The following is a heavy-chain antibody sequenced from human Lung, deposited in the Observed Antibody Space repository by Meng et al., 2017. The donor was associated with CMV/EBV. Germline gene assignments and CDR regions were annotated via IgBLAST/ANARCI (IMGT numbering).Heavy chain of an antibody. J-gene: IGHJ6*02. Sequence: ASVXVSCKASGYTFTTYDINWVRQATGQGLEWMGWMNPNSGNTGYAQKFQGRVTLTRVTSISTAYMELSSLTSDDTAVYYCARTRIEVEPDGRKIKYYNYGMDVWXQGTXVTVSS. D-gene: IGHD2-2*01. CDR3: ARTRIEVEPDGRKIKYYNYGMDV. V-gene: IGHV1-8*01. CDR1: GYTFTTYD. CDR2: MNPNSGNT.